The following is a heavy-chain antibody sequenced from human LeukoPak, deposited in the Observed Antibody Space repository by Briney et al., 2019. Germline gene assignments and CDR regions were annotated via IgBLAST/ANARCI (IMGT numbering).Heavy chain of an antibody. Sequence: ASVKVSCKASGYTFTSYTISWVRQAPGQALEWMGWISTYTRNTNYAQNLQGRVTMTTDTSTTTAYMELRNLRSDDTGVYYCARLHSSGYYYWGQGTLVTVSS. J-gene: IGHJ4*02. CDR1: GYTFTSYT. V-gene: IGHV1-18*04. CDR2: ISTYTRNT. CDR3: ARLHSSGYYY. D-gene: IGHD3-22*01.